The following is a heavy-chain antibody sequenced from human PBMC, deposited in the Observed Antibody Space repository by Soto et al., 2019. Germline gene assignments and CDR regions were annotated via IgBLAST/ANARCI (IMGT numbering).Heavy chain of an antibody. Sequence: QITLKESGPTLVKPTQTLTLTCTFSGFSLSTSGVGVGWIRQPPGKALEWLALIYWDDDKRYSPSLKSRPTITKDTPKNQVVLTMTNMDPVDTATYYYASSRYTGRGVDYWGQGTLVTVSS. D-gene: IGHD3-10*01. CDR1: GFSLSTSGVG. CDR2: IYWDDDK. CDR3: ASSRYTGRGVDY. J-gene: IGHJ4*02. V-gene: IGHV2-5*02.